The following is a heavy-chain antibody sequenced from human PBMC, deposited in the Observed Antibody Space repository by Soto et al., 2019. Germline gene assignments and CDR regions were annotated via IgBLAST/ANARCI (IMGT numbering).Heavy chain of an antibody. CDR3: ARDDGDRAFDI. Sequence: QVQFVQSGAEVKEPGASVKVSCKASGYTFTSYGLHWVRQAPGQSLEWMGWINPDNGDTKHSQKFQGRVTITRDTSASTAYMELRSLRYEDTAVYYCARDDGDRAFDIWGQGTTVTVSS. V-gene: IGHV1-3*01. J-gene: IGHJ3*02. D-gene: IGHD2-21*01. CDR1: GYTFTSYG. CDR2: INPDNGDT.